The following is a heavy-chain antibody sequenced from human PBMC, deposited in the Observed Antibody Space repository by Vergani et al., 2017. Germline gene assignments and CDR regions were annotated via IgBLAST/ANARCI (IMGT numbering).Heavy chain of an antibody. CDR3: ARWGRVGATAASVLRSYYYYGMDV. D-gene: IGHD1-26*01. J-gene: IGHJ6*02. CDR2: TRNKANSYTT. CDR1: GFTFSDHY. V-gene: IGHV3-72*01. Sequence: EVQLVESGGGLVQPGGSLRLSCAASGFTFSDHYMDWVRQAPGKGLEWVGRTRNKANSYTTEYAASVKGRFTISRDDSKNSLYLKMNSLKTEDTAVYYCARWGRVGATAASVLRSYYYYGMDVWGQGTTVTVSS.